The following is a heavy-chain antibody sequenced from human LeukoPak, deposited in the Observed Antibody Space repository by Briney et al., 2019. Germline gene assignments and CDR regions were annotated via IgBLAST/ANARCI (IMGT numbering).Heavy chain of an antibody. D-gene: IGHD1-26*01. CDR3: AGGTIVGARGADN. CDR1: GFTFNTCS. Sequence: PGGSLRLSCAASGFTFNTCSMKWVRQAPGKALEWVSSISGSSYHIYYADSVKGRFTISRDNANNLLYLQMNSLRAEDTAVYYCAGGTIVGARGADNWGQGTLVTVSS. CDR2: ISGSSYHI. V-gene: IGHV3-21*01. J-gene: IGHJ4*02.